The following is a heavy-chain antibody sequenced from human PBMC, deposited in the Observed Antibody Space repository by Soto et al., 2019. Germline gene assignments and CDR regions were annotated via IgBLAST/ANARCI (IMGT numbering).Heavy chain of an antibody. V-gene: IGHV3-48*03. Sequence: EVRLVESGGGLVRPGGSLRLSCAASGFTFSSYEMTWVRQAPGKGLEWISYITSSSTSICYADSVKGRFTISRDNANNSLYLQMSSLRAEDTAIYYCARVSGAAAGKGDYWGQGALVTVSS. CDR3: ARVSGAAAGKGDY. J-gene: IGHJ4*02. CDR1: GFTFSSYE. CDR2: ITSSSTSI. D-gene: IGHD6-13*01.